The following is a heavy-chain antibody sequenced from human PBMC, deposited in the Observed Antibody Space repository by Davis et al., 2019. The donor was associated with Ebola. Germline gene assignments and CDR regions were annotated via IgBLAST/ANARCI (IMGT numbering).Heavy chain of an antibody. J-gene: IGHJ6*02. CDR1: GFTFSSYE. CDR3: ARASDKYYYYGMDV. CDR2: ISSSGSTI. Sequence: GESLKISCAASGFTFSSYEMNWVRQAPGKGLEWVSYISSSGSTIYYADSVKGRFTISRDNSKNTLYLQMNSLRAEDTAVYYCARASDKYYYYGMDVWGQGTTVTVSS. D-gene: IGHD3-9*01. V-gene: IGHV3-48*03.